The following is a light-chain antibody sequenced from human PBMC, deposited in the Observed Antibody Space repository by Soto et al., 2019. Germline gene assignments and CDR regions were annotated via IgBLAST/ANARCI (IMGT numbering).Light chain of an antibody. CDR1: SSDVGGYNY. CDR3: CSYAGSYTPVV. V-gene: IGLV2-11*01. J-gene: IGLJ2*01. CDR2: DVS. Sequence: QSVLTQPRSVSGSPGQSVTISCTGTSSDVGGYNYVSWYQQHPGKAPKLMIYDVSKRPSGVPDRFSGSKSGNTASLTISGLQAGDEADYFCCSYAGSYTPVVFGGGTQLPVL.